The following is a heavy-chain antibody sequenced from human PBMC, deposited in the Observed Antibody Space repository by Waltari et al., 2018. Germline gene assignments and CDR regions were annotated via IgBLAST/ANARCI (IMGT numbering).Heavy chain of an antibody. CDR3: ANNPYCFNGHCLREFDY. V-gene: IGHV3-30*02. Sequence: QVQLVESGGRVVQPAGSLRLSCTASGFTLRNYGMPWARQAPGKGLESVAFLHYEGYDTFYADSVKGRFTISRDTSTNTLFLLMNSLRPEDTAVYYCANNPYCFNGHCLREFDYWGQGTLVTVSS. CDR2: LHYEGYDT. J-gene: IGHJ4*02. CDR1: GFTLRNYG. D-gene: IGHD2-21*02.